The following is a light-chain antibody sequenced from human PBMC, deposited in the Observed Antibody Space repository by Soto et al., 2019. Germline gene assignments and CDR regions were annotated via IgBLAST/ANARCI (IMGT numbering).Light chain of an antibody. CDR1: SSDVGGYNY. Sequence: QSVLTQPRSVSGSPGQSVTISCTGTSSDVGGYNYVSWYQQHPGKAPKLIMYDVTKRPSAVPDRFSGSKSVNTASLTISGLQAEDEADYYCCSYAGSYTHVFGTGTKVTVL. V-gene: IGLV2-11*01. J-gene: IGLJ1*01. CDR2: DVT. CDR3: CSYAGSYTHV.